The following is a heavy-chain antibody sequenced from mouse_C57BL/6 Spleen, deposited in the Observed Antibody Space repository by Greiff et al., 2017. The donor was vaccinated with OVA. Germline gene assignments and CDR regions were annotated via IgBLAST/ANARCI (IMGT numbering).Heavy chain of an antibody. J-gene: IGHJ4*01. CDR3: ARGVPHYYAMDY. CDR2: ISSGSSTI. V-gene: IGHV5-17*01. Sequence: EVKLMESGGGLVKPGGSLKLSCAASGFTFSDYGMHWVRQAPEKGLEWVAYISSGSSTIYYADTVKGRFTISRDNAKNTLFLQMTSLRSEDTAMYYCARGVPHYYAMDYWGQGTSVTVSS. CDR1: GFTFSDYG.